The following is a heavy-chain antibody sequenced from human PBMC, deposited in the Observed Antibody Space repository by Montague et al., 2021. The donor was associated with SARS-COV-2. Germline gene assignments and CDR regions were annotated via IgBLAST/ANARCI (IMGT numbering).Heavy chain of an antibody. CDR1: GXTLSSTSFY. CDR3: ARHGPYYELSTGYFRPYYFDH. V-gene: IGHV4-39*01. Sequence: SETLSLTCSVSGXTLSSTSFYWGWIRQPPGRGLEWIGTIHYSERPYYNPSLQSRVTISADRSKNRFSLNLGSVTASDTAVYYCARHGPYYELSTGYFRPYYFDHWGQGSLVTVAS. J-gene: IGHJ4*02. CDR2: IHYSERP. D-gene: IGHD3-9*01.